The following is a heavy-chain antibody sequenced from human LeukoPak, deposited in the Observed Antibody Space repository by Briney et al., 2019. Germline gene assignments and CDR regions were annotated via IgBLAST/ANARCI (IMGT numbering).Heavy chain of an antibody. V-gene: IGHV4-39*07. J-gene: IGHJ4*02. CDR2: IYYSGST. D-gene: IGHD3-22*01. CDR1: GGSISSSSYY. CDR3: ARGSRFEGFYDSSGYYNY. Sequence: RASETLSLTCTVSGGSISSSSYYWGWIRQPPGKGLEWIGSIYYSGSTYYNPSLKSRVTISVDTSKNQFSLKLSSVTAADTAVYYCARGSRFEGFYDSSGYYNYWGQGTLVTVSS.